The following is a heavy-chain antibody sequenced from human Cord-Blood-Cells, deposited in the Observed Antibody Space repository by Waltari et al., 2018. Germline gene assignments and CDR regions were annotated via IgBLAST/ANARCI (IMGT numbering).Heavy chain of an antibody. CDR1: GGSFSGYY. Sequence: QVQLQQWGAGLLKPSETLSLTCAVYGGSFSGYYWSWIRQPPGKGLEWLGEINHSGSTNYNPSLKSRVTISVDTSKNQFSLKLSSVTAADTAVYYCATQRTDYWSGGSCYSWYFDRWGRGTLVTVSS. CDR3: ATQRTDYWSGGSCYSWYFDR. J-gene: IGHJ2*01. CDR2: INHSGST. D-gene: IGHD2-15*01. V-gene: IGHV4-34*01.